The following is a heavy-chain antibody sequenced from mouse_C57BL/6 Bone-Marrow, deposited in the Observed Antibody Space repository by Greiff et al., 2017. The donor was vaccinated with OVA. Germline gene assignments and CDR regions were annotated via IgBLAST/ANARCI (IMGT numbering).Heavy chain of an antibody. Sequence: VQRVESGPGLVQPSQSLSITCTVSGFSLTSYGVHWVRQSPGKGLEWLGVLWSGGSTDYNAAFISRLSISKYNSKSQVFFKMNSLQADDTAIYYCASYYYGSSYYAMDYWGQGTSVTVSS. CDR3: ASYYYGSSYYAMDY. J-gene: IGHJ4*01. CDR2: LWSGGST. CDR1: GFSLTSYG. V-gene: IGHV2-2*01. D-gene: IGHD1-1*01.